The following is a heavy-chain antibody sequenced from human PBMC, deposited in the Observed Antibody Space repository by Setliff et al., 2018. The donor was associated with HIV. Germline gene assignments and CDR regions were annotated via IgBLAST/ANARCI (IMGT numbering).Heavy chain of an antibody. CDR1: GGSISSHY. J-gene: IGHJ4*02. CDR3: AGYCSGGSCYYAFDY. Sequence: SETLSLTCTVSGGSISSHYWSWIRQPPGKGLEWIGSIYYSGSTNYNPSLKSRVTISVDTSKNQFSLKLSSVTAADTAVYYCAGYCSGGSCYYAFDYWGQGTQVTVSS. D-gene: IGHD2-15*01. CDR2: IYYSGST. V-gene: IGHV4-59*11.